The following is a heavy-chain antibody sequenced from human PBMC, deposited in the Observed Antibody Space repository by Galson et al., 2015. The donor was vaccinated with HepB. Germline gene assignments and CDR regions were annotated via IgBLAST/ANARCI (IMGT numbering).Heavy chain of an antibody. CDR2: ISWNSDFT. CDR1: GFTFEDYA. D-gene: IGHD3-10*01. CDR3: AQDLTYYYGSGSYFVGMDV. V-gene: IGHV3-9*01. Sequence: SLRLSCAASGFTFEDYAMHWVRQVPGKGLEWVSGISWNSDFTGYADSVRGRFTISRDNAQYSLYLQMNSLRAEDTALYYCAQDLTYYYGSGSYFVGMDVWGQGTTVTVSS. J-gene: IGHJ6*02.